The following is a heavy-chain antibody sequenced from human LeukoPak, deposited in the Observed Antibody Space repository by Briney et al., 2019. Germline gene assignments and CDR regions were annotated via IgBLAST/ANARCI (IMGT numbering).Heavy chain of an antibody. J-gene: IGHJ4*02. CDR1: GYTFTSYG. Sequence: ASVKVSCKASGYTFTSYGISWVRQAPGQGLEWMGWISAYNGNTNYAQKFQGRVTITTDESTSTAYMELSSLRSEDTAVYYCAREGVVVAATGIDYWGQGTLVTVSS. V-gene: IGHV1-18*01. D-gene: IGHD2-15*01. CDR3: AREGVVVAATGIDY. CDR2: ISAYNGNT.